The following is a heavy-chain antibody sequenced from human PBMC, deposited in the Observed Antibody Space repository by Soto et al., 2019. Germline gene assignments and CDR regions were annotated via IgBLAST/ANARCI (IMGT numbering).Heavy chain of an antibody. Sequence: SETLSLTCTVSGGSISSSSYYWGWIRQPPGKGLEWIGSIYYSGSTYYNPSLKSRVTISVDTSKNQFSLKLSSVTAADTAVYYFSRSMTTVVPIDYWGQGTLVTVYS. D-gene: IGHD4-17*01. CDR1: GGSISSSSYY. CDR3: SRSMTTVVPIDY. V-gene: IGHV4-39*01. J-gene: IGHJ4*02. CDR2: IYYSGST.